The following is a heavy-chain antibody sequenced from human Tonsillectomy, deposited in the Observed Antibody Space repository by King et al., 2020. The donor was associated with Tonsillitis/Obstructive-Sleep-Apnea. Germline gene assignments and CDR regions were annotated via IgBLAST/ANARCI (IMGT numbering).Heavy chain of an antibody. Sequence: VQLQESGPGLVKPSETLSLTCTVSGSSISTYYWSWLRQPPGKGLGWIGYNYYSGSTNYNPSLKSRVTISVDTSKNQFSLKLSSVTAADTAVYYCARADGDYFHYWGQGTLVTVSS. D-gene: IGHD3-10*01. CDR3: ARADGDYFHY. CDR1: GSSISTYY. V-gene: IGHV4-59*01. J-gene: IGHJ4*02. CDR2: NYYSGST.